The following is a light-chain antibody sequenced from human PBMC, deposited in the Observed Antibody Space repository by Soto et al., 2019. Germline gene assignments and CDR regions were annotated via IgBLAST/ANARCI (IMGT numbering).Light chain of an antibody. CDR3: QQYGSSPWT. V-gene: IGKV3-20*01. Sequence: EIVLTQSPGTLSLSPGERATLSCRASQSVSSSYLAWDQQKPGQAPRPLIYGASSRAIGIPDRFSGSGSGTDFPLTISRLEPEDFAVYYCQQYGSSPWTFGQGTKVEIK. CDR2: GAS. J-gene: IGKJ1*01. CDR1: QSVSSSY.